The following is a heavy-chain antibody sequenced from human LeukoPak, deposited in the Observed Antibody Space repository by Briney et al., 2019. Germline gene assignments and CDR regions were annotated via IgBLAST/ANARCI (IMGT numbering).Heavy chain of an antibody. CDR1: GFTFRSYS. Sequence: PGGSLRLSCAASGFTFRSYSMNWVRQAPGKGLEWVSYISSSSRTIYYADSVKGRFTISRDNSKNTLYLQMNSLRAEDTAVYYCAKDMKGSGWYFDYWGQGTLVTVSS. J-gene: IGHJ4*02. CDR3: AKDMKGSGWYFDY. D-gene: IGHD6-19*01. V-gene: IGHV3-48*01. CDR2: ISSSSRTI.